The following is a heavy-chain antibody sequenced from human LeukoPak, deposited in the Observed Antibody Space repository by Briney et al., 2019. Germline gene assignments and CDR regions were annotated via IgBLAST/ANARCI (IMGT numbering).Heavy chain of an antibody. D-gene: IGHD6-13*01. CDR1: GGSISSSDYY. CDR2: IYYSGST. J-gene: IGHJ5*02. Sequence: SETLSLTCTVSGGSISSSDYYWGWIRQPPGKGLEWIGYIYYSGSTYYNPSLKSRVTISVDTSKNQFSLKLSSVTAADTAVYYCARTPSFSYSSSWYNWFDPWGQGTLVTVSS. V-gene: IGHV4-30-4*08. CDR3: ARTPSFSYSSSWYNWFDP.